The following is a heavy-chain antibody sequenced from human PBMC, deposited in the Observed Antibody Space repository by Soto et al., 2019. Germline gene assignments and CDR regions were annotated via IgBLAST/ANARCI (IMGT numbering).Heavy chain of an antibody. J-gene: IGHJ6*02. CDR1: RFTVSTNY. Sequence: GGSLRLSCAVSRFTVSTNYTSWVRQAPGKGLEWVSVIYYDDGSTYYADSVKGRFSISRDSSRNTLYLQMNSLRAEDTAVYYCASGQQVILRYYYGLDVWGQGTTVTVSS. CDR3: ASGQQVILRYYYGLDV. CDR2: IYYDDGST. D-gene: IGHD6-13*01. V-gene: IGHV3-53*01.